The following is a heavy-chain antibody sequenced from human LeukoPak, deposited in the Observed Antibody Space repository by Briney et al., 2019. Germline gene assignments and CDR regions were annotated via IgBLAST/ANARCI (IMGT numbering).Heavy chain of an antibody. J-gene: IGHJ4*02. V-gene: IGHV4-59*01. Sequence: SETLSLTCTVSGVSITSYYWSWIRQPPGKGLEWIGYISYSRSTNYNPSLKSRATMSLDTSKNQFSLNLNSVTAADTAVYYCARGERPGCDYWGQGTLVTVSS. CDR3: ARGERPGCDY. CDR2: ISYSRST. D-gene: IGHD6-6*01. CDR1: GVSITSYY.